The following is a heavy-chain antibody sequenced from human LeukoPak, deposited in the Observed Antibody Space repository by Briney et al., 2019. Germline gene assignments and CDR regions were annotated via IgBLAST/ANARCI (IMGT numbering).Heavy chain of an antibody. Sequence: GGSLTPSRPASGSTPSSYSTKCDSPADRNVLEWVSSTRSSSSYIYHADSVKGRFSISRHNAKHSLYLQMNSLRAEDTAVYYRARVQHGEHGDYWGQGTLVTVSS. D-gene: IGHD3-10*01. CDR1: GSTPSSYS. CDR3: ARVQHGEHGDY. CDR2: TRSSSSYI. J-gene: IGHJ4*02. V-gene: IGHV3-21*01.